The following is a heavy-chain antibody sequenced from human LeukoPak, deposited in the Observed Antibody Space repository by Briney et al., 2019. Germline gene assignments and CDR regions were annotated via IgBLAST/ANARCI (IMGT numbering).Heavy chain of an antibody. CDR2: IYYSGST. Sequence: SETLSLTFTDSGGCMSSGIYYGGWIRQPPGKGLEWIGYIYYSGSTYYNPSLKSRVTISVDTSKNQFSLKLSSVTAADTAVYYCARARAEYYYYYYMDVWGKGTTVTVSS. J-gene: IGHJ6*03. V-gene: IGHV4-30-4*07. D-gene: IGHD1-14*01. CDR1: GGCMSSGIYY. CDR3: ARARAEYYYYYYMDV.